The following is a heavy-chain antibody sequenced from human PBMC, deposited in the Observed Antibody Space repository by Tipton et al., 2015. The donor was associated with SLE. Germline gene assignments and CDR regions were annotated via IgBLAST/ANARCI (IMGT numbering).Heavy chain of an antibody. Sequence: TLSLTCAVYGGSFSGYYWSWIRQPPGKGLEWIGEISQSGSTNYNPSLKSRVTISVDTSKNQFSLKLSSVTAADTAVYYCARGRGRIRAVAEPAPIDYWGQGTTVTVSS. CDR1: GGSFSGYY. D-gene: IGHD6-19*01. V-gene: IGHV4-34*01. CDR3: ARGRGRIRAVAEPAPIDY. CDR2: ISQSGST. J-gene: IGHJ4*03.